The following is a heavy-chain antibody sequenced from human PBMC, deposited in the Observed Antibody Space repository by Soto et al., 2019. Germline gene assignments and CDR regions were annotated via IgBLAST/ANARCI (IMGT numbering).Heavy chain of an antibody. J-gene: IGHJ4*02. CDR1: GFTFSSYG. CDR3: AKSYYDFWSGYYNDY. Sequence: GGSLRLSCAASGFTFSSYGMHWVRQAPGKGLEWVAVISYDGSNKYYADSVKGRFTISRDNSKNTLYLQMNSLRAEDTAVYYCAKSYYDFWSGYYNDYWGQGTLVTVSS. CDR2: ISYDGSNK. D-gene: IGHD3-3*01. V-gene: IGHV3-30*18.